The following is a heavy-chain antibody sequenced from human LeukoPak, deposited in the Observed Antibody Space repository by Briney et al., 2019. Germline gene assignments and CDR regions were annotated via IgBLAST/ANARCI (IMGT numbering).Heavy chain of an antibody. CDR2: ISWNSGNI. Sequence: PGRSLRLSCAASGYSFDEYVMHWVRQAPGKGLEWVSGISWNSGNIGYADSVKGRFTISRDNAKSSLYLQMNSLIGEDTALYYCAKDSGRNYYYYMDVWGKGTTVTVSS. D-gene: IGHD2-15*01. CDR1: GYSFDEYV. J-gene: IGHJ6*03. V-gene: IGHV3-9*01. CDR3: AKDSGRNYYYYMDV.